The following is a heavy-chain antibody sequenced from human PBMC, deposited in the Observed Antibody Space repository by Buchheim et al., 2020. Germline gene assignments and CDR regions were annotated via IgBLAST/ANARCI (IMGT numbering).Heavy chain of an antibody. CDR2: IYPDDSDT. Sequence: EVQLVVSGAEVKKPGESLKISCKASGYSFSNYWIGWVRQMPGKGLEWMGIIYPDDSDTRYSPSFQGQVTIPADQSISTAYPHWSSLKASDTAMYYCARHALRFSYFDFWGQGAL. CDR1: GYSFSNYW. V-gene: IGHV5-51*01. J-gene: IGHJ4*02. CDR3: ARHALRFSYFDF. D-gene: IGHD3-3*01.